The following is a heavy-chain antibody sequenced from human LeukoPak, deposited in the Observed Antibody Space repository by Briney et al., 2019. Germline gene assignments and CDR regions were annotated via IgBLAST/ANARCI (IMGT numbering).Heavy chain of an antibody. CDR2: IRSKANSFAT. J-gene: IGHJ4*02. V-gene: IGHV3-73*01. CDR1: GFIFSGAA. Sequence: GGSLRLSCAASGFIFSGAAVHWVRQASGKGLEWIGRIRSKANSFATTYAASVKGRFAISRVDSKNTAYLQMNSLKTEDTAVYYCTRDQTPYYWGQGTLVTVSS. CDR3: TRDQTPYY.